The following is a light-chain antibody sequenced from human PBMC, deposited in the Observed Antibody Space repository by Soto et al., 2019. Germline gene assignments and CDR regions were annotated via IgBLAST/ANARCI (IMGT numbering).Light chain of an antibody. CDR1: SSDVGGYNY. J-gene: IGLJ2*01. CDR2: EVS. CDR3: SSYTISSTLVV. V-gene: IGLV2-14*01. Sequence: QSALTQPASVSGSPGQSITISFTGTSSDVGGYNYVSWYQQHPGKAPKLMIYEVSNRPSGVSNRFAGSKSGNTASLTISGLQAEDEADYYCSSYTISSTLVVFGGGTKLTVL.